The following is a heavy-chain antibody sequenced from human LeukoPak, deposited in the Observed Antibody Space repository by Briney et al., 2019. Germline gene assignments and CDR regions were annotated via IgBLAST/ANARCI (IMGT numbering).Heavy chain of an antibody. V-gene: IGHV3-23*01. CDR1: GFTFSGYA. J-gene: IGHJ6*04. D-gene: IGHD3-10*01. CDR2: ISGSGGST. CDR3: AKDPSVLLWFGELNQGYYGMDV. Sequence: GGSLRLSCAASGFTFSGYAMSWVRQAPGKGLEWVSAISGSGGSTYYADSVKGRFTISRDNSKNTLYLQMNSLRAEDTAVYYCAKDPSVLLWFGELNQGYYGMDVWGKGTTVTVSS.